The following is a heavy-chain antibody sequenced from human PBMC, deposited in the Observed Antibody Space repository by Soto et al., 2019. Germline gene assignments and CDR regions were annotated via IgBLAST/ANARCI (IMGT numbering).Heavy chain of an antibody. V-gene: IGHV1-46*01. Sequence: ASVKVSCKASGYTFTSYYMHWVRQAPGQGLEWMGIINPSGGSTSYAQKFQGRVTMTTDTSTSTAHMELRSLRSDDTAVYYCAKLAVAGKVGYYYYMDVWGKGTTVTVSS. CDR2: INPSGGST. D-gene: IGHD6-19*01. CDR1: GYTFTSYY. CDR3: AKLAVAGKVGYYYYMDV. J-gene: IGHJ6*03.